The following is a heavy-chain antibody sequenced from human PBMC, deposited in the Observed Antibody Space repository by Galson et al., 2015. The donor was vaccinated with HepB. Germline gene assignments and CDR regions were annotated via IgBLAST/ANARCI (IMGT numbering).Heavy chain of an antibody. CDR2: INAGNGNT. V-gene: IGHV1-3*01. CDR1: GYTFTSYA. J-gene: IGHJ4*02. CDR3: ARGNSIYYDSSGYGDY. Sequence: SVKVSCKASGYTFTSYAMHWVRQAPGQRLEWMGWINAGNGNTKYSQKFQGRVTITRDTSASTAYMELSSLRSEDTAVYYCARGNSIYYDSSGYGDYWGQGTLVTVSS. D-gene: IGHD3-22*01.